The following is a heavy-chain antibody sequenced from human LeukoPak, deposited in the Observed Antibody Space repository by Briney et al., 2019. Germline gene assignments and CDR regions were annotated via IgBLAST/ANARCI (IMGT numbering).Heavy chain of an antibody. CDR1: GGSISSSSYY. CDR2: IYYSGST. D-gene: IGHD2-21*01. V-gene: IGHV4-39*07. Sequence: SETLSLTCTVSGGSISSSSYYWGWIRQPPGKGLEWIGSIYYSGSTYYNPSLKSRVTISVDTSKNQFSLKLSSVTAADTAVYYCASGIVVVTPDAFDIWGQGTMVTVSS. CDR3: ASGIVVVTPDAFDI. J-gene: IGHJ3*02.